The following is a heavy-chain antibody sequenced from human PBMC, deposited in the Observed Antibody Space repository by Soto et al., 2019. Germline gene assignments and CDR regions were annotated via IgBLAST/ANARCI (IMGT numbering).Heavy chain of an antibody. CDR3: ATETAAYSSSDLFDY. D-gene: IGHD6-6*01. V-gene: IGHV3-23*01. CDR1: GFTFSSYA. J-gene: IGHJ4*02. CDR2: ISGSGGTT. Sequence: EVQLLESGGGLVQPGGSLRLSCAASGFTFSSYAMSWVRQAPGKGLEWVSAISGSGGTTYYADSVKGRFTISRDNSKNTLYLQMNSLRAEDTAVYYCATETAAYSSSDLFDYWGQGTLVTVSS.